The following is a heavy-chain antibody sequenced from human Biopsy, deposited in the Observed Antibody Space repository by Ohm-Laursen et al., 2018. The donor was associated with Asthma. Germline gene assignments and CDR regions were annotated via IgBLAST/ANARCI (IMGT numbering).Heavy chain of an antibody. CDR1: GGSISSGAYY. CDR3: ARRGGVRRYFDY. D-gene: IGHD3-16*01. CDR2: IYYIGST. Sequence: SQTLSLTCTVSGGSISSGAYYWSWVRQPPGKGLEWIGYIYYIGSTYYNPSLKSRAAISPDTSKNQFSLKLSSVAAADTAVYFCARRGGVRRYFDYWGQGTLVTVSS. J-gene: IGHJ4*02. V-gene: IGHV4-30-4*01.